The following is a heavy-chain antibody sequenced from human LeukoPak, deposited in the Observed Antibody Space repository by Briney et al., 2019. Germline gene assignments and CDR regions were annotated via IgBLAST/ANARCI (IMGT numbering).Heavy chain of an antibody. D-gene: IGHD2-15*01. CDR1: GGSISSGDYY. V-gene: IGHV4-30-4*08. Sequence: SETLSLTCTVSGGSISSGDYYWSWIRQPPGKGLEWIGYIYYSGSTYYNPSLKSRVTISVDTSKNQFSLKLSSVTAADTAVYYCASRVVVVAATPANDWYFDLWGRGTLVTVSS. CDR3: ASRVVVVAATPANDWYFDL. J-gene: IGHJ2*01. CDR2: IYYSGST.